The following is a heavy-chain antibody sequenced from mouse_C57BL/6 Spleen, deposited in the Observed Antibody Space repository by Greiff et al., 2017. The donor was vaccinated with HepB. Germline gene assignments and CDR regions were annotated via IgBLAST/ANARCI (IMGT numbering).Heavy chain of an antibody. J-gene: IGHJ4*01. CDR3: ARSRDEGNDMDY. CDR2: INPGSGGT. CDR1: GYAFTNYL. Sequence: QVQLQQSGAELVRPGTSVKVSCKASGYAFTNYLIEWVKQRPGQGLEWIGVINPGSGGTNYNETFKGKATLTADKSSSTAYMQLSSLTSEDSAVYCCARSRDEGNDMDYWGKGTSVTVSS. V-gene: IGHV1-54*01.